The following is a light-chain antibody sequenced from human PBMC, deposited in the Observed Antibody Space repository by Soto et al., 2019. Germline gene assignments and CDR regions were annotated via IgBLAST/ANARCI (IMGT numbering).Light chain of an antibody. CDR2: EGS. V-gene: IGLV2-23*01. Sequence: QSALTQPASVSGSTGKSITISCTGTSSDIGSYNLVSWYQQHPGKAPKLMIYEGSRRPSGVSNRFSGSKSGNTASLTISGLQAEDEADYYCCSYAGITSRVFRGGTKLTVL. J-gene: IGLJ2*01. CDR1: SSDIGSYNL. CDR3: CSYAGITSRV.